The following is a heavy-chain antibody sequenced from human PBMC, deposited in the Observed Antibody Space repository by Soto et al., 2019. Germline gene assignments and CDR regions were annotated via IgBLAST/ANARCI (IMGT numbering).Heavy chain of an antibody. CDR2: IYYSGST. V-gene: IGHV4-39*01. CDR3: ARQNDFWSGYYFY. J-gene: IGHJ4*02. Sequence: SETLSLTCTVSGGSISNSSYYWGWIRQPPGKGLEWIGNIYYSGSTYYNPSLKSRVTISVDTSKNQFSLKLSSVTAADTAVYYCARQNDFWSGYYFYWGQGTLVTVSS. CDR1: GGSISNSSYY. D-gene: IGHD3-3*01.